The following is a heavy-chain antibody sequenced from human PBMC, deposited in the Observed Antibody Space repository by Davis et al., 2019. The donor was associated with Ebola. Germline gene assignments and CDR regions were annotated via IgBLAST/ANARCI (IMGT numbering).Heavy chain of an antibody. CDR2: INQDESEK. CDR3: ARHDYGDSHFDY. J-gene: IGHJ4*02. CDR1: GFTFSHYW. D-gene: IGHD4-17*01. Sequence: GGSLRLSCAASGFTFSHYWMSWVRQAPGKGPEWVAIINQDESEKYYVDSVKGRFTISRDNSKNTVYLQMNSLRANDTAVYYCARHDYGDSHFDYWGQGTLVTVSS. V-gene: IGHV3-7*03.